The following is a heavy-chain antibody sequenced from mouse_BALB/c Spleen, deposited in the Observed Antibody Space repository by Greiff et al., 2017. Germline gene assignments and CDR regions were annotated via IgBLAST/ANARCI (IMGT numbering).Heavy chain of an antibody. J-gene: IGHJ4*01. CDR1: GFTFSNYW. CDR3: TRYGNYVNYAMDY. Sequence: EVQGVESGGGLVQPGGSMKLSCVASGFTFSNYWMNWVRQSPEKGLEWVAEIRLKSNNYATHYAESVKGRFTISRDDSKSSVYLQMNNLRAEDTGIYYCTRYGNYVNYAMDYWGQGTSVTVSS. D-gene: IGHD2-1*01. CDR2: IRLKSNNYAT. V-gene: IGHV6-6*02.